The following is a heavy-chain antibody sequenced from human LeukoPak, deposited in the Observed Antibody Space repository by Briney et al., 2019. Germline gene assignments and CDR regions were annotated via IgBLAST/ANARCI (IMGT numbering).Heavy chain of an antibody. CDR3: AREDPQTMVPEGMDV. J-gene: IGHJ6*02. CDR1: GGSISTYY. Sequence: SETLSLTCSVSGGSISTYYWSWIRQPPGKGLEWIGYIYYTGTTNYNPSLRSRLTISVDTSRNQFSLRLSSVTAADTAVYYCAREDPQTMVPEGMDVWGHGTTVIVSS. D-gene: IGHD4/OR15-4a*01. V-gene: IGHV4-59*01. CDR2: IYYTGTT.